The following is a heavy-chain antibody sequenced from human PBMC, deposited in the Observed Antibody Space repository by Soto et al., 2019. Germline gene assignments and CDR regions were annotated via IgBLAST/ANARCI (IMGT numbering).Heavy chain of an antibody. V-gene: IGHV3-30*18. D-gene: IGHD2-2*02. CDR1: GFTFSSYG. CDR2: ISYDGSNK. J-gene: IGHJ4*02. Sequence: LRLSCAASGFTFSSYGMHWVRQAPGKGLEWVAVISYDGSNKYYADSVKGRFTISRDNSKNTLYLQMNSLRAEDTAVYYCAKSLGPTHPIPDYWGQGTLVTVSS. CDR3: AKSLGPTHPIPDY.